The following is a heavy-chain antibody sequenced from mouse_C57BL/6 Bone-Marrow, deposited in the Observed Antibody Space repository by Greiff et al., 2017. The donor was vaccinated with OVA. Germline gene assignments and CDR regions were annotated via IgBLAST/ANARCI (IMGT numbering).Heavy chain of an antibody. V-gene: IGHV5-17*01. CDR1: GFTFSDYG. J-gene: IGHJ3*01. CDR2: ISSGSSTI. Sequence: EVKLEESGGGLVKPGGSLKLSCAASGFTFSDYGMHWVRQAPEKGLEWVAYISSGSSTIYYADTVKGRFTISRDNAKNTLFLQMTSLRSEDTAMYYCAREDYGSSPWFAYWGQGTLVTVSA. D-gene: IGHD1-1*01. CDR3: AREDYGSSPWFAY.